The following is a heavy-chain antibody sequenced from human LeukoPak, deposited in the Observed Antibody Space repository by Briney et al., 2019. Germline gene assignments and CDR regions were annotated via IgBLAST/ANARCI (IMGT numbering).Heavy chain of an antibody. CDR2: IYTSGGT. CDR1: GGSISSYY. J-gene: IGHJ6*03. D-gene: IGHD6-13*01. V-gene: IGHV4-4*09. CDR3: ARRTRAAGGNYYYYYYMDD. Sequence: PSETLSLTCTVSGGSISSYYWSWIQQPPGKGLEWIGYIYTSGGTNYNPSLKSRVTISVDTSKNQFSLKLSSVTAADTAVYYCARRTRAAGGNYYYYYYMDDWGKGTTVTVSS.